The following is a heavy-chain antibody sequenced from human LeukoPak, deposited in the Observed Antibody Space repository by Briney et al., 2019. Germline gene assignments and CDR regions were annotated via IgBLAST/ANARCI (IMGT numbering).Heavy chain of an antibody. CDR2: INPNSGGT. Sequence: ASVKVSCKASGYTFTGYYMHWVRQAPGQGLEWMGWINPNSGGTNYAQKFQGRVTMTRDTSISTAYMELSRLRSDDTAVYYCARGVRGVIRVTWFDPWGQGNLVTVSS. V-gene: IGHV1-2*02. CDR3: ARGVRGVIRVTWFDP. D-gene: IGHD3-10*01. CDR1: GYTFTGYY. J-gene: IGHJ5*02.